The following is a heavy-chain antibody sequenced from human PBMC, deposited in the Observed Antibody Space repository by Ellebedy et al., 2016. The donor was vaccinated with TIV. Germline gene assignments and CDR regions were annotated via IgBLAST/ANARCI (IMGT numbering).Heavy chain of an antibody. CDR3: ARDRSSGWYYLDY. CDR2: IWYDGSNK. V-gene: IGHV3-33*08. CDR1: GFTFSSYG. Sequence: GESLKISCAASGFTFSSYGMHWVRQAPGKGLEWGAGIWYDGSNKYYADSVKGRFTISRDNSKNTLYLQMNSLRAEDTALYYCARDRSSGWYYLDYWGQGTLVTVSS. D-gene: IGHD6-19*01. J-gene: IGHJ4*02.